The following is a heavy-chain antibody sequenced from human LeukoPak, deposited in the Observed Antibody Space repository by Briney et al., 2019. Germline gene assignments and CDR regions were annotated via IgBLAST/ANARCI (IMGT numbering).Heavy chain of an antibody. D-gene: IGHD4-23*01. Sequence: SVKVSCKASGGTFSSYAISWVRQAPGQGLEWMRGIIPIFGTANYAQKFQGRVTITADESTSTAYMELSSLRSEDTAVYYCARSYGGNFENFDYWGQGTLVTVSS. CDR3: ARSYGGNFENFDY. CDR1: GGTFSSYA. J-gene: IGHJ4*02. V-gene: IGHV1-69*13. CDR2: IIPIFGTA.